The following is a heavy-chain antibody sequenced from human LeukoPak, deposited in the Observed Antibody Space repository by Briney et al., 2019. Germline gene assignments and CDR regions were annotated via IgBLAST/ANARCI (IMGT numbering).Heavy chain of an antibody. J-gene: IGHJ4*02. D-gene: IGHD3-10*01. CDR1: GGTFSSYA. Sequence: SVKVSCKASGGTFSSYANSWVRQAPGQGLEWMGGIIPIFGTANYAQKFQGRVTITADESTSIAYMELSSLRSEDTAVYYCVLMVRGVREPNYFDYWGQGTLVTVSS. V-gene: IGHV1-69*13. CDR3: VLMVRGVREPNYFDY. CDR2: IIPIFGTA.